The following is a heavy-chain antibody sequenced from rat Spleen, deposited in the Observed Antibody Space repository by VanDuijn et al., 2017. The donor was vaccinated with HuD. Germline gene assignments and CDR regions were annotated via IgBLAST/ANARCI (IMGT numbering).Heavy chain of an antibody. CDR2: IIYDGSST. Sequence: EVQLVESGGGLVQPGRSLKLSCAASGFTFSDYAMAWVRQAPKKGLEWVATIIYDGSSTYYRDSVKGRFTISRDNAKSTLYLQMDSLRSEETATYSCGRHDGYYYRGYIAWYFDFWGPGTMVTVSS. CDR3: GRHDGYYYRGYIAWYFDF. D-gene: IGHD1-2*01. V-gene: IGHV5-17*01. J-gene: IGHJ1*01. CDR1: GFTFSDYA.